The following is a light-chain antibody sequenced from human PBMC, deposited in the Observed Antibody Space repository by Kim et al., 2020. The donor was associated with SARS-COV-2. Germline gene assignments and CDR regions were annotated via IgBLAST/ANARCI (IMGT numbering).Light chain of an antibody. J-gene: IGKJ2*01. CDR3: QHYNSYPYT. Sequence: SASVEDSVAITCRASQSISDLLAWYQQKPGKAPNLLVYKASTLESGVPSRFSGIGSGTEFSLTISSLQPDDFATYYCQHYNSYPYTFGQGTKLEI. V-gene: IGKV1-5*03. CDR2: KAS. CDR1: QSISDL.